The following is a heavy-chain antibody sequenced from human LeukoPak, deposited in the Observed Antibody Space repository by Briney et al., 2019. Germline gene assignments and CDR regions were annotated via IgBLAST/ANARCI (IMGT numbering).Heavy chain of an antibody. J-gene: IGHJ4*02. D-gene: IGHD3-9*01. CDR1: GDSFSSGGYH. CDR3: ARGFGGGLLTGPADY. V-gene: IGHV4-31*03. CDR2: IYYSGST. Sequence: SETLSLTCTVSGDSFSSGGYHWSWIRQHPGKGLEWIGCIYYSGSTYYNPSLKSRVSISVDTSKNRFFLKLSSVTAADTAVYYCARGFGGGLLTGPADYWGQGTLVTVSS.